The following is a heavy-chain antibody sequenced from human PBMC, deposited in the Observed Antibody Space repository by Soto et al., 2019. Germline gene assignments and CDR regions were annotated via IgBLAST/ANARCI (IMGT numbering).Heavy chain of an antibody. Sequence: GGSLRLSCAPSGFTFSSYSMNWVRQAPGKGLEWASSISSSSSYIYYADSVKGRFAISRDNAKNSLYLQMNSLRAEDTAVYYCARAGTTNAFDIWGQGTMVTVSS. V-gene: IGHV3-21*01. D-gene: IGHD1-1*01. CDR3: ARAGTTNAFDI. CDR1: GFTFSSYS. J-gene: IGHJ3*02. CDR2: ISSSSSYI.